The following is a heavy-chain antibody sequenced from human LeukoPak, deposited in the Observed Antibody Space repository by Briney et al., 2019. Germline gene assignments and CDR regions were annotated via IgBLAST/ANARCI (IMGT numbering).Heavy chain of an antibody. Sequence: GGSLRLSCAASGLTFSSFWMHWVRQAPGKGLVWVSSISSDGSSTRYADSVKGRFTISRDNAKDTLYLQMNSLRAEDTAVYYCARLPTGSPLHYWGQGTLVTVSS. CDR2: ISSDGSST. D-gene: IGHD1-14*01. CDR1: GLTFSSFW. CDR3: ARLPTGSPLHY. V-gene: IGHV3-74*01. J-gene: IGHJ4*02.